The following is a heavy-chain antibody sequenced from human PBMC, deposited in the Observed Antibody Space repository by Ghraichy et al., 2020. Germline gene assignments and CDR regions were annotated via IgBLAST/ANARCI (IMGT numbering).Heavy chain of an antibody. CDR1: GFTFSSYA. CDR3: AKDRTIYGDYEDY. D-gene: IGHD4-17*01. Sequence: GESLNISCAASGFTFSSYAMSWVRQAPGKGLEWVSAISGSGGSTYYADSVKGRFTISRDNSKNTLYLQMNSLRAEDTAVYYCAKDRTIYGDYEDYWGQGTLVTVSS. J-gene: IGHJ4*02. CDR2: ISGSGGST. V-gene: IGHV3-23*01.